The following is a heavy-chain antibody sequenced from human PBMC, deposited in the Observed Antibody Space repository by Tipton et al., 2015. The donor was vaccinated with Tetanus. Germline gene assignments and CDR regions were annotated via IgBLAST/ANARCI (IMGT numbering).Heavy chain of an antibody. CDR2: VYYNGNT. CDR3: AREVPAAGHFDS. Sequence: LRLSCTVPGGSISGSYWNWIRQPPGKGLEWIGYVYYNGNTHYNPALKSRVTISVDTSKNQFSLKLSSVTAADTAIYYCAREVPAAGHFDSWGQGTLVTVSA. CDR1: GGSISGSY. D-gene: IGHD2-2*01. V-gene: IGHV4-59*01. J-gene: IGHJ4*02.